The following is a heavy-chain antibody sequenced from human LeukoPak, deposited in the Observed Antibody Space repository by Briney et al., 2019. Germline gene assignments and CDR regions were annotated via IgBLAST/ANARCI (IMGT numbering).Heavy chain of an antibody. V-gene: IGHV3-30*02. CDR1: GFTFSTFA. CDR3: ARDLSMHY. CDR2: IRYDGSNK. D-gene: IGHD2-8*01. Sequence: PGGSLRLSCAASGFTFSTFAMIWVRQAPGKGLEWVAFIRYDGSNKYYADSVKGRFTISRDNAKNSLYLQMNSLRAEDTAVYYCARDLSMHYWGQGTLVTVSS. J-gene: IGHJ4*02.